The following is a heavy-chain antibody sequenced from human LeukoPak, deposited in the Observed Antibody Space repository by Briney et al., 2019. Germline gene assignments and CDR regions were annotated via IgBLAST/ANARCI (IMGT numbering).Heavy chain of an antibody. Sequence: GESLKISCKGSGYSFTSYWIGWVRPMPGKGLEWMGIIYPGDSDTRYSPSFQGQVTISADKSISTAYLQWSSLKASDTAMYYCARHAAAYGSGSYGSDSDYWGQGTLVTVSS. D-gene: IGHD3-10*01. V-gene: IGHV5-51*01. J-gene: IGHJ4*02. CDR3: ARHAAAYGSGSYGSDSDY. CDR1: GYSFTSYW. CDR2: IYPGDSDT.